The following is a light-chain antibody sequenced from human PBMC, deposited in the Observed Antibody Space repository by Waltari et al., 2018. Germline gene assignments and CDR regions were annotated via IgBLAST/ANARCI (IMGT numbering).Light chain of an antibody. Sequence: EIVFTQSPGTLSLSPGERATLSCRASQSVSSSYLAWYQQKPGQAPRRLIYGASSRATGIPDRFSGSGSGTDFTLTISRLEPEDFAVYYCQQYGSSSWTFGQGTKVEIK. CDR2: GAS. J-gene: IGKJ1*01. CDR3: QQYGSSSWT. CDR1: QSVSSSY. V-gene: IGKV3-20*01.